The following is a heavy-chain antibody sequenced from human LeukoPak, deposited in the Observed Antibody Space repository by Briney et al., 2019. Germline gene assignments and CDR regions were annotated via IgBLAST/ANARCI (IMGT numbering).Heavy chain of an antibody. D-gene: IGHD3-3*01. CDR3: ARISGVALSGAMADYYHMDV. CDR2: ITYSGNS. CDR1: GASVGRGTYY. V-gene: IGHV4-31*02. J-gene: IGHJ6*03. Sequence: PSETLSLTWTVAGASVGRGTYYWTWIRQHPEKGLDWIGYITYSGNSYYSPSLQSRVTISADTPRNQFSLKVNSVTAADTAMYYCARISGVALSGAMADYYHMDVWGKGTTVTVSS.